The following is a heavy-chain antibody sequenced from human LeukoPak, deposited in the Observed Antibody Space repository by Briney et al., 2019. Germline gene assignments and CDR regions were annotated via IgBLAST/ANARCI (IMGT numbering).Heavy chain of an antibody. Sequence: ASVKVPCKASGYTFTNYHISWVRQAPGQGLEWMGWISTYNGNTNYAPKFQGRVTMTTDTSTSTAYMELRSLRSDVTAVYYCARAWGEDIAARPYYFDYWGQGSLVTVSS. CDR3: ARAWGEDIAARPYYFDY. V-gene: IGHV1-18*01. CDR2: ISTYNGNT. J-gene: IGHJ4*02. D-gene: IGHD6-6*01. CDR1: GYTFTNYH.